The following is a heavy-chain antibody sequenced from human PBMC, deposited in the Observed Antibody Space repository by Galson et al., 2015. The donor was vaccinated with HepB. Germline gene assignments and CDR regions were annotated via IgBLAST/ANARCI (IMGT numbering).Heavy chain of an antibody. CDR2: IDWDDDK. V-gene: IGHV2-70*11. CDR1: GFSLSTSGMC. Sequence: LVKPTQTLTLTCTLSGFSLSTSGMCVSWIRQPPGKALEWLARIDWDDDKYYSTSLKTRLTIPKDTSKNQVVLTMTNMDPVDTATYYCARTISYGDYGYFQHWGQGTLVTVSS. CDR3: ARTISYGDYGYFQH. J-gene: IGHJ1*01. D-gene: IGHD4-17*01.